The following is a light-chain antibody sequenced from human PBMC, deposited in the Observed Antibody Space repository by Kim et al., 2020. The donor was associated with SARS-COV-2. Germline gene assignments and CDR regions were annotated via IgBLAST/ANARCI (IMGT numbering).Light chain of an antibody. V-gene: IGLV2-11*01. CDR3: CSYAGSYTLV. CDR2: DDS. J-gene: IGLJ2*01. CDR1: SSDVGGYNY. Sequence: GQSVTITCTRTSSDVGGYNYDSWYQHHPATAPKLMINDDSKRPSGVPDRFSGSKSGNTASLTVSGLQAEDEADYYCCSYAGSYTLVFGGGTQLTVL.